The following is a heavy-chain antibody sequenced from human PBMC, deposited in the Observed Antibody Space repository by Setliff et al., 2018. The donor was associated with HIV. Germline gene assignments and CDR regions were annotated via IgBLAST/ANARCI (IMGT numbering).Heavy chain of an antibody. V-gene: IGHV1-46*01. CDR2: INPSGGST. CDR3: ARGWEGGMDY. J-gene: IGHJ4*02. D-gene: IGHD1-26*01. CDR1: EYTFVDYY. Sequence: ASVKVSCKASEYTFVDYYMHCVRQAPGQGLEWLGMINPSGGSTWYAQKFQGRVTMTGDTSTNTLYMELSSLRSEDTAVYYCARGWEGGMDYWGQGTLVTVSS.